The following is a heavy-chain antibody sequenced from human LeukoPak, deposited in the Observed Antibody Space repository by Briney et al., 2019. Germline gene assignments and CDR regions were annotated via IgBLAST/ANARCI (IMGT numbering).Heavy chain of an antibody. CDR2: ISDDGRNI. Sequence: GGSLRLSCAASGFTFSSYAMHWVRQAPGRGLEWVAVISDDGRNIYYADSVKGRFTISSNNSKNTLYLQMNSLRAEDTAVYYCARAKLRDTFDYWGQGTLVTVSS. CDR1: GFTFSSYA. V-gene: IGHV3-30*04. D-gene: IGHD1-7*01. J-gene: IGHJ4*02. CDR3: ARAKLRDTFDY.